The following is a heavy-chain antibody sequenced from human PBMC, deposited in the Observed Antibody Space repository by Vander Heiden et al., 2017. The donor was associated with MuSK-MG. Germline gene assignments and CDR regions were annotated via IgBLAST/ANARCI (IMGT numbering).Heavy chain of an antibody. D-gene: IGHD2-2*01. CDR3: ARGVHLGYFSITSCPGRWFDP. Sequence: QVQLQQWVAGLLKPSETLSLTCAVYGGSFSGYYWSCIRQPPGKGLEWIGEINHSGSTNYNPSLKSRVTIALDTSKNQFSLKLSAVTAADTAVYYCARGVHLGYFSITSCPGRWFDPWGHGTLVTVSS. V-gene: IGHV4-34*01. CDR1: GGSFSGYY. J-gene: IGHJ5*02. CDR2: INHSGST.